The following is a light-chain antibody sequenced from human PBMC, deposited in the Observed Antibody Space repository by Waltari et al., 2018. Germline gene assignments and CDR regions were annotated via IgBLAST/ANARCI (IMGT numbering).Light chain of an antibody. CDR2: WAS. CDR3: QQYYSTWT. Sequence: DIVMTQSPDSLAVSLGERATINCKSSQSVLYSSNNKNYLAWYQKKPGQPPKLLIYWASTRNCGVPNRFSGSGSGTYFTLTISSLQAEDVAVYYCQQYYSTWTFGPGTKVDIK. V-gene: IGKV4-1*01. CDR1: QSVLYSSNNKNY. J-gene: IGKJ3*01.